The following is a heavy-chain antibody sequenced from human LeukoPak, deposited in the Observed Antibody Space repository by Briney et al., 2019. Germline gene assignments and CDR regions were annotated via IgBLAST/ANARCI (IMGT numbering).Heavy chain of an antibody. Sequence: GGSLRLSCAASGFSFSNHSMNWVRQAPGKGLEWVSYISSSSSTIYYADSVKGRFTISRDNAKNSLYLQMNSLRAEDTAVYYCARGAYYYEDWGQGTLVTVSS. D-gene: IGHD3-22*01. CDR3: ARGAYYYED. CDR1: GFSFSNHS. J-gene: IGHJ4*02. CDR2: ISSSSSTI. V-gene: IGHV3-48*01.